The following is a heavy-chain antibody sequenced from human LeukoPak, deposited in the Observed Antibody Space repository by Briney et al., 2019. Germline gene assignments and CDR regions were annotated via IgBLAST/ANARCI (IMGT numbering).Heavy chain of an antibody. CDR3: ARTLYTDVDTALLTSLDY. J-gene: IGHJ4*02. V-gene: IGHV3-21*01. Sequence: GGSLRLSCAASGFTFSGYSMNWVRQAPGKGLEWVSSISSSSSYIYYADSVKGRFTISRDNAKNSLYLQMNSLRAEDTAVFYCARTLYTDVDTALLTSLDYWGQGTLVTVSS. CDR2: ISSSSSYI. CDR1: GFTFSGYS. D-gene: IGHD5-18*01.